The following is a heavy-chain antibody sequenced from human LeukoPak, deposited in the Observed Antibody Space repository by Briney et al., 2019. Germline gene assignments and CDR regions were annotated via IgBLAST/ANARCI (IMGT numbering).Heavy chain of an antibody. CDR1: GGSFSGYY. CDR2: INNTGGT. CDR3: AKSTAPRRLFDY. J-gene: IGHJ4*02. V-gene: IGHV4-34*01. Sequence: SETLSLTCTVYGGSFSGYYWSWIRQAPGKGLEWIGEINNTGGTNYNASLKSRVTISADTSKNQFSLRLNSVTAADTAVYYCAKSTAPRRLFDYWGQGTLVTVSS. D-gene: IGHD6-6*01.